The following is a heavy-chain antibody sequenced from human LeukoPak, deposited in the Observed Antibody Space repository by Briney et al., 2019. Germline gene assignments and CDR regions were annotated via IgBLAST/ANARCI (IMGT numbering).Heavy chain of an antibody. CDR3: ARDLDSSSWYPRGNGMDV. J-gene: IGHJ6*02. D-gene: IGHD6-13*01. CDR1: GFTFSNYS. Sequence: RSGGSLRLSCAASGFTFSNYSMKWVRQAPGKGLEGVSSISSSSSYIYYADSVKGRFTISRDNAKNSLYLQMNSLRAEDTAVYYCARDLDSSSWYPRGNGMDVWGQGTTVTVSS. CDR2: ISSSSSYI. V-gene: IGHV3-21*01.